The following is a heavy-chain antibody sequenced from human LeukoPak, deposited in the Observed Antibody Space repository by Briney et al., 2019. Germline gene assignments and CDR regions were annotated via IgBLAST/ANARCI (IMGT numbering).Heavy chain of an antibody. Sequence: SVKVSCKASGYTFTGYYMHWVRQAPGQGLEWMGGIIPIFGTANYAQKFQGRVTITTDESTSTAYMELSSLRSEDTAVYYCARVSSIAARRSFDYWGQGTLVTVSS. CDR2: IIPIFGTA. J-gene: IGHJ4*02. V-gene: IGHV1-69*05. CDR1: GYTFTGYY. CDR3: ARVSSIAARRSFDY. D-gene: IGHD6-6*01.